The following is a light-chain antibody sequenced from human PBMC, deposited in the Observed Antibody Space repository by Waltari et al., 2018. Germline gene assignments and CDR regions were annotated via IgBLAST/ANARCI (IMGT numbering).Light chain of an antibody. J-gene: IGKJ1*01. CDR1: QTISTY. V-gene: IGKV1-5*01. CDR3: QQYNSYWT. Sequence: DIQMTQSPSSLSASEGDRVTITCRASQTISTYLNWYQQKPGKAPKLLIYDASSLESGVPSRFSGSGSGTEFTLTISSLQPDDFATYYCQQYNSYWTFGQGTKVEIK. CDR2: DAS.